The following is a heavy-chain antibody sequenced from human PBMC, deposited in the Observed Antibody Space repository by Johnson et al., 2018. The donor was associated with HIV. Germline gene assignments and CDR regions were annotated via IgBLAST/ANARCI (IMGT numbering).Heavy chain of an antibody. CDR3: ARDRLYSSGWYGTDAFDI. Sequence: VQLVESGGGVVRPVGSLRLSCAASGFTFDDYGMNWVRQAPGKGLEWVSGINWNGDNTGYADSVKGRFTISRDNARNSMYLQMNSLRVEDTALYYCARDRLYSSGWYGTDAFDIWGQGTMVTVSS. CDR1: GFTFDDYG. D-gene: IGHD6-19*01. V-gene: IGHV3-20*04. J-gene: IGHJ3*02. CDR2: INWNGDNT.